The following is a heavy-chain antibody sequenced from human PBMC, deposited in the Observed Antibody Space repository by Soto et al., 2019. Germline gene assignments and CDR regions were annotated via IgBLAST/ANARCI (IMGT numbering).Heavy chain of an antibody. CDR1: GFTFDDYA. CDR2: ISWNSNII. Sequence: EVQLVESGGGLVQPGRSLRLSCAASGFTFDDYAMHWVRRVPGKGLEWVSSISWNSNIIGYADSVKGRFTISRDNAKNSLYLQMNSLRPEDTDWYYCAKGGPDGFCSGGRCYFDYWGQGTLVTVSS. J-gene: IGHJ4*02. D-gene: IGHD2-15*01. CDR3: AKGGPDGFCSGGRCYFDY. V-gene: IGHV3-9*01.